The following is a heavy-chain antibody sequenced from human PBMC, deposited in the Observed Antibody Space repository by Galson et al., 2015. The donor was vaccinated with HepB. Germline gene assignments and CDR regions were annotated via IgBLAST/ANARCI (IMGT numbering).Heavy chain of an antibody. D-gene: IGHD5-18*01. CDR1: GFTFSSYS. J-gene: IGHJ4*02. CDR2: ISSSSSTI. V-gene: IGHV3-48*01. CDR3: ARRDRGYSYGYWDY. Sequence: SLRLSCAASGFTFSSYSMNWVRQAPGKGLEWVSYISSSSSTIYYADSVKGRFTISRDNAKNSLYLQMNSLRAEDTAVYYCARRDRGYSYGYWDYWGQGTLVTVSS.